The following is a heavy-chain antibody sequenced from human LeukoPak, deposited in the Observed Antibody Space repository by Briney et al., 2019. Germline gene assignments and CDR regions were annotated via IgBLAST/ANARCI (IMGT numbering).Heavy chain of an antibody. D-gene: IGHD3-22*01. V-gene: IGHV1-2*02. CDR2: INPNSGGT. CDR1: GYTFTGYY. J-gene: IGHJ5*02. CDR3: GRYYYDAGFDP. Sequence: ASVKVSCKASGYTFTGYYMHWVRQAPGQGLEWMGWINPNSGGTNYAQNFQGRVTMTRDTSISTAYMELSRLRSDDTAVYYCGRYYYDAGFDPWGQGTLVTVSS.